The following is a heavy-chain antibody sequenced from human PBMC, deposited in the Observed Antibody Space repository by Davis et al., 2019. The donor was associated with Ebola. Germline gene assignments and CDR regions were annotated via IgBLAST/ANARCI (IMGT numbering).Heavy chain of an antibody. CDR3: ATQYSNGWFDP. CDR1: GDSVISSTYY. J-gene: IGHJ5*02. V-gene: IGHV4-61*01. D-gene: IGHD4-11*01. Sequence: SETLSLTCSVSGDSVISSTYYWVWIRQPPGKGLEWIGHVYYSGSTHYNPSLRTPVTMSVDTSKNQFSLKLCSVTAADTAVYYCATQYSNGWFDPWGQGTLVTVSS. CDR2: VYYSGST.